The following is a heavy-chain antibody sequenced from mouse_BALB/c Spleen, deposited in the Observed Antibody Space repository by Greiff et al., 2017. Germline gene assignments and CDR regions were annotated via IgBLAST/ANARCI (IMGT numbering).Heavy chain of an antibody. CDR1: GYTFTSYW. CDR3: TRRGSSYVGYAMDY. CDR2: IYPSDSYT. Sequence: QVQLQQSGAELVRPGASVKLSCKASGYTFTSYWINWVKQRPGQGLEWIGNIYPSDSYTNYNQKFKDKATLTVDKSSSTAYMQLSSPTSEDSAVYYCTRRGSSYVGYAMDYWGQGTSVTVSS. J-gene: IGHJ4*01. D-gene: IGHD1-1*01. V-gene: IGHV1-69*02.